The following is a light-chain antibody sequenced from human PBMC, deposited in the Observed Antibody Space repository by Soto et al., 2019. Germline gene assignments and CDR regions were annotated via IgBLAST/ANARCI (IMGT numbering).Light chain of an antibody. V-gene: IGKV3-20*01. CDR3: QQYDSSPLT. CDR2: RAS. Sequence: EIVLTQSPGTLSLSPGERATLSCRASQSVSSNFLAWYQQKPGQAPRLLIYRASSRVTGIPARFSGSGSGTNFTITISRLEPEDYAVYYCQQYDSSPLTFGGGTKVEIK. J-gene: IGKJ4*01. CDR1: QSVSSNF.